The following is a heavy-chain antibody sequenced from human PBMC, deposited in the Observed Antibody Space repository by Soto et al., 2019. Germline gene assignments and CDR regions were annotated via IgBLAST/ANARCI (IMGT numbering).Heavy chain of an antibody. D-gene: IGHD2-15*01. V-gene: IGHV3-30*18. CDR1: GFTFSSYG. Sequence: GGSLRLSCAASGFTFSSYGMHWVRQAPGKGLEWVAVISYDGSNKYYADSVKGRFTISRDNSKNTLYLQMNSLRAEDTAVYYCAKDHPDIVVVVAASYYGMDVWGQGTTVTVSS. CDR3: AKDHPDIVVVVAASYYGMDV. J-gene: IGHJ6*02. CDR2: ISYDGSNK.